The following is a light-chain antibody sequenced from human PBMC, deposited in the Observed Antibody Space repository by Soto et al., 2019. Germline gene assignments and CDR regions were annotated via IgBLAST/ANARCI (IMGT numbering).Light chain of an antibody. V-gene: IGKV3-15*01. CDR2: AAS. J-gene: IGKJ3*01. CDR3: RQYKIWPQFT. CDR1: QSVGRN. Sequence: EIVMTQSPATLSVSPGERATLSYRASQSVGRNLAWYQQKAGQGPRLLIYAASTRATGIPARFSGSGSGTEFTLTISSLQSEDFAVYFCRQYKIWPQFTFGPGTKVDIK.